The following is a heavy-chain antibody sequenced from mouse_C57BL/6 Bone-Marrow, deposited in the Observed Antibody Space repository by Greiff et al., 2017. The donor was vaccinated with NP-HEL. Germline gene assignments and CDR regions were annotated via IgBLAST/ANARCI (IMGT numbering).Heavy chain of an antibody. V-gene: IGHV1-9*01. D-gene: IGHD1-1*01. J-gene: IGHJ4*01. CDR2: ILPGSGST. CDR1: GYTFTGYW. Sequence: QVHVKQPGAELMKPGASVKLSCKATGYTFTGYWIEWVKQRPGHGLEWIGEILPGSGSTNYNEKFKGKATFTADTSSNTAYMQLSSLTTEDSAIYYGAREIITPVVAPYALDYWGQGTSVTVSS. CDR3: AREIITPVVAPYALDY.